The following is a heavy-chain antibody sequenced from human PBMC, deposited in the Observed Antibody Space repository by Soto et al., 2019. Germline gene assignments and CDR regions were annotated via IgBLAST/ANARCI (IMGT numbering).Heavy chain of an antibody. D-gene: IGHD6-6*01. CDR1: GYTFTGYY. V-gene: IGHV1-2*02. CDR3: ARAGIAARPWFDP. J-gene: IGHJ5*02. Sequence: ASVKVSCKASGYTFTGYYMHWVRQAPGQGLEWMGWINPNSGGTNDAQKFQGRVTMTRDTSISTAYMELSRLRSDDTAVYYCARAGIAARPWFDPWGQGTLVTVSS. CDR2: INPNSGGT.